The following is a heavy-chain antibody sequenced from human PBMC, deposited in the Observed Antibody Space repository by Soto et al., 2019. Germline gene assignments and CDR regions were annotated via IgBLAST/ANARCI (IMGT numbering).Heavy chain of an antibody. CDR3: ARDYYDSSGYYYWYFDL. V-gene: IGHV4-38-2*02. Sequence: SETLSLTCTVSGYSISSGYYWGWIRQPPGKGLEWIGSIYHSGSTYYNPSLKSRVTISVDTSKNQFSLKLSSVTAADTAVYYCARDYYDSSGYYYWYFDLWGRGTLVTVSS. J-gene: IGHJ2*01. CDR2: IYHSGST. CDR1: GYSISSGYY. D-gene: IGHD3-22*01.